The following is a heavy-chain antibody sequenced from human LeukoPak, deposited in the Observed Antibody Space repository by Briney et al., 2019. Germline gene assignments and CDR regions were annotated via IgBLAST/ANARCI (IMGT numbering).Heavy chain of an antibody. CDR2: INPSGST. CDR3: ARRNNGNYVWGSYRSYYFDY. Sequence: GSLRLSCAASGFTFSSYAMSWIRQPPGKGLEWIGEINPSGSTNYNPSLKSRVTISVDTSKNQFSLKLSSVTAADTAVYYCARRNNGNYVWGSYRSYYFDYWGQGTLVTVSS. CDR1: GFTFSSYA. J-gene: IGHJ4*02. D-gene: IGHD3-16*02. V-gene: IGHV4-34*01.